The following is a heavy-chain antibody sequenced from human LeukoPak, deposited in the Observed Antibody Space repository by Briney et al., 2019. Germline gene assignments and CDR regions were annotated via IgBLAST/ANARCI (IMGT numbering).Heavy chain of an antibody. CDR3: ARASADSNGYYYYYYYGIDV. D-gene: IGHD3-22*01. CDR2: ISSSSSYT. V-gene: IGHV3-11*06. CDR1: GFTYHECY. Sequence: PGGSLGLSWAASGFTYHECYMSWIRQAPGKGLEWVSYISSSSSYTNYADSVKGRFTISRDNAKNSLYLQMISLRAEDTAVYYCARASADSNGYYYYYYYGIDVWGQGTTVTVSS. J-gene: IGHJ6*02.